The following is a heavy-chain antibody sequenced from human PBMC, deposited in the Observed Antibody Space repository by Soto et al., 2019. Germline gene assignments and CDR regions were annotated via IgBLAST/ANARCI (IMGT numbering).Heavy chain of an antibody. CDR1: GFTFTSSA. CDR3: AATGYCSGGSCYSFFAFDI. Sequence: ASVKVSCKASGFTFTSSAMQWVRQARGQRLEWIGWIVVGSGNTNYAQKFQERVTITRDMSTSTAYMELSSLRSEDTAVYYCAATGYCSGGSCYSFFAFDIWGQGTMVTVSS. CDR2: IVVGSGNT. V-gene: IGHV1-58*02. D-gene: IGHD2-15*01. J-gene: IGHJ3*02.